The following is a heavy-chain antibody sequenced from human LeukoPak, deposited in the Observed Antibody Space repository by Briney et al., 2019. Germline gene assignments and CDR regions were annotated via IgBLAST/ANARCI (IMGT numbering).Heavy chain of an antibody. J-gene: IGHJ5*02. CDR3: ARDGYSKGFDP. V-gene: IGHV3-21*01. CDR2: ISSSSSYI. D-gene: IGHD2-2*03. Sequence: GGSLRLSCAASGFTFSSYSMNWVRQAPGKGLEWVSSISSSSSYIYYADSVKGRITISRDNAKNSLYLRMNSLRAEDTAVYYCARDGYSKGFDPWGQGTLVTVSS. CDR1: GFTFSSYS.